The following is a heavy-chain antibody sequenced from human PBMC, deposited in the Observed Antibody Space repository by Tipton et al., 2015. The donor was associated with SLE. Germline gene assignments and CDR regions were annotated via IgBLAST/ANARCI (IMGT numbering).Heavy chain of an antibody. CDR1: GFTFSSYA. CDR3: ARRGGELGRFDY. CDR2: ISGSGDRT. V-gene: IGHV3-23*01. D-gene: IGHD7-27*01. Sequence: SLRLSCAASGFTFSSYAMTWVRQAPGKGLEWVSSISGSGDRTYYADSVKGRFTISRDNSKNTLYLQMNSLRTEDTAVYYCARRGGELGRFDYWGQGTLVTVSS. J-gene: IGHJ4*02.